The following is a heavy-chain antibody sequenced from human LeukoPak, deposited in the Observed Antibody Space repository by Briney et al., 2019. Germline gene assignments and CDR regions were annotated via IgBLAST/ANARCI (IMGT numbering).Heavy chain of an antibody. CDR2: INSDGSST. V-gene: IGHV3-74*01. CDR3: ARTLVGASSKDPDY. CDR1: GFTFSSHW. J-gene: IGHJ4*02. Sequence: PGGPLRLSCAASGFTFSSHWMHWVRQAPGNGLVWVSRINSDGSSTSYADSVKGRFTISRDNAKNTLYLQMNSLRAEDTAVYYCARTLVGASSKDPDYWGQGTLVTVSS. D-gene: IGHD1-26*01.